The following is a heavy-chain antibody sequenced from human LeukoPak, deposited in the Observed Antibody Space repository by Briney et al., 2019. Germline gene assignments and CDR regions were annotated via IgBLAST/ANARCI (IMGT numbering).Heavy chain of an antibody. V-gene: IGHV4-59*01. CDR2: IYYSGST. Sequence: SETLSLTCTVSGGSISSYYWSWIRQPPGKGLEWIGYIYYSGSTNYNPSLKSRVTISVDTSKNQFSLKLSSVTAADTAVYYCARVTYGGNSAWFDPWGQGTLVTVSS. CDR1: GGSISSYY. CDR3: ARVTYGGNSAWFDP. J-gene: IGHJ5*02. D-gene: IGHD4-23*01.